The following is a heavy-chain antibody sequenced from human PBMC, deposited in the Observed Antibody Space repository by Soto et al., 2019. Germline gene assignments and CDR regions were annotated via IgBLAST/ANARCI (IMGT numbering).Heavy chain of an antibody. CDR2: ISYDGSNK. J-gene: IGHJ4*02. Sequence: VGSLRLSCAASGFTFSSYGMHWVRQAPGKGLEWVAVISYDGSNKYYADSVKGRFTISRDNSKNTLYLQMNSLRAEDTAVYYCAKVLERNGSSSVVDYWGQGTLVTVSS. CDR1: GFTFSSYG. CDR3: AKVLERNGSSSVVDY. V-gene: IGHV3-30*18. D-gene: IGHD6-6*01.